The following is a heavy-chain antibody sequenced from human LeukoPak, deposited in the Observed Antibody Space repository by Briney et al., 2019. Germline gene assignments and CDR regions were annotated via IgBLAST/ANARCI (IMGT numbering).Heavy chain of an antibody. J-gene: IGHJ4*02. V-gene: IGHV3-7*05. CDR1: GFTFSNYW. D-gene: IGHD6-19*01. Sequence: GGSLRLSCAASGFTFSNYWMSWVRQAPGKGLEWVANIKEDGSRNHYVDSVKGRFTISRDNAKSSLCLQMNSLRAEDTAVYYCARQLSGWYDADPYWGQGTLVTVSS. CDR3: ARQLSGWYDADPY. CDR2: IKEDGSRN.